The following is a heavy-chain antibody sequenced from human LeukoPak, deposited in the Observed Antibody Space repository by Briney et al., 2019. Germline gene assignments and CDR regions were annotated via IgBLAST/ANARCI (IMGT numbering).Heavy chain of an antibody. J-gene: IGHJ4*02. Sequence: GGSLRLSCAASGFTFSSYSINWVRQAPGKGLEWISHISRGTYIAYADSVKGRFSISRDNAKNSLYLQMNSLRAEDTAVYYCTREQDREAAATVIGDSWGQGTLVTVSS. CDR3: TREQDREAAATVIGDS. CDR1: GFTFSSYS. D-gene: IGHD2-15*01. CDR2: ISRGTYI. V-gene: IGHV3-21*05.